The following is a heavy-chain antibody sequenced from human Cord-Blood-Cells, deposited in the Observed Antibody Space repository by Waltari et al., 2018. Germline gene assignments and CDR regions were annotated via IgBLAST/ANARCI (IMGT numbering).Heavy chain of an antibody. J-gene: IGHJ6*02. V-gene: IGHV3-7*01. CDR2: IKQDGSEK. CDR1: GFTFSSYW. CDR3: ARGRPYYYYGMDV. Sequence: GGGLVQPGGSLRLSCAASGFTFSSYWMSWVRQAPGKGLEWVANIKQDGSEKYYVDSVKGRFTISRDNAKNSLYLQMNSLRAEDTAVYYCARGRPYYYYGMDVWGQGTTVTVSS.